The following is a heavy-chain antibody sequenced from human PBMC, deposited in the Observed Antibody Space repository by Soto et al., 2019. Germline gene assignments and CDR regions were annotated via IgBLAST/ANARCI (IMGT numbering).Heavy chain of an antibody. CDR2: IIPIFGTA. V-gene: IGHV1-69*13. CDR1: GGTFSIYA. J-gene: IGHJ6*02. D-gene: IGHD6-6*01. CDR3: ARGPDSSSRDYYYYYGMDV. Sequence: SVKVSCKASGGTFSIYAIIWVRQAPGQGLEWMGGIIPIFGTANYAQKFQGRVTITADESTSTAYMELSSLRSEDTAVYYCARGPDSSSRDYYYYYGMDVWGQGTTVTVSS.